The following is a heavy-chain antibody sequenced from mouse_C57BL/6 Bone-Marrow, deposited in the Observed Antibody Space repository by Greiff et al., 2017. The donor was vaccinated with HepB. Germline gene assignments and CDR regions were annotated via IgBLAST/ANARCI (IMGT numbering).Heavy chain of an antibody. J-gene: IGHJ1*03. V-gene: IGHV1-69*01. CDR2: IDPSDSYT. D-gene: IGHD1-1*01. CDR3: ARSDYYGSFYWYFDV. Sequence: QVQLKQPGAELVMPGASVKLSCKASGYTFTSYWMHWVKQRPGQGLEWIGEIDPSDSYTNYNQKFKGKSTLAVDKSSSTAYMQLSSLTSEDSAVYYCARSDYYGSFYWYFDVWGTGTTVTVSS. CDR1: GYTFTSYW.